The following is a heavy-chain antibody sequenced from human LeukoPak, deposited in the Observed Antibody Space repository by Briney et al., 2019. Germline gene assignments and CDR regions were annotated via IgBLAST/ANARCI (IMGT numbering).Heavy chain of an antibody. CDR1: GFTFSSYG. Sequence: GRSPRLSCAASGFTFSSYGMHWVRQAPGKGLEWVAVIWYDGSNKYYADSVKGRFTISRDNSKNTLYLQMNSLRAEDTAVYYCARAYYGEPIDYWGQGTLVTVSS. J-gene: IGHJ4*02. D-gene: IGHD4-17*01. CDR2: IWYDGSNK. CDR3: ARAYYGEPIDY. V-gene: IGHV3-33*01.